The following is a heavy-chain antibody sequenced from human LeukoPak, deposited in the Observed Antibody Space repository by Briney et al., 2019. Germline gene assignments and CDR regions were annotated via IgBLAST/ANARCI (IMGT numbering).Heavy chain of an antibody. V-gene: IGHV3-66*01. J-gene: IGHJ6*02. CDR2: IYTGGST. D-gene: IGHD2-21*01. Sequence: GGSLRLSCEASGFIVSANYMSWVRQAPGGGLEWVSVIYTGGSTQYADSVKGRFSISRDNSKNTLYLQMSSLRAEDTAVYYCARAAYLSAMNVWGQGTTVTVSS. CDR3: ARAAYLSAMNV. CDR1: GFIVSANY.